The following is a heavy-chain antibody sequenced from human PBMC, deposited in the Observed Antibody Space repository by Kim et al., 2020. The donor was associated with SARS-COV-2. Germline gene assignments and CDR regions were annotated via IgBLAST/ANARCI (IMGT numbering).Heavy chain of an antibody. V-gene: IGHV1-69*04. CDR2: IPILGIA. CDR3: SRGLD. J-gene: IGHJ4*02. Sequence: IPILGIANYAQTFQGRVTITADKSTSTAYMELSSLRSEDTAVYYCSRGLDWGQGTLVTVSS.